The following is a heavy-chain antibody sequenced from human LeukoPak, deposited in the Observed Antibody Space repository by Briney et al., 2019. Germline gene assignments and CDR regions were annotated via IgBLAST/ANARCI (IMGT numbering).Heavy chain of an antibody. Sequence: ASVKVSCKASGYTFTSYGISWARQAPGQGLEWMGWISAYNGNTNYAQKLQGRVTMTTDTSTSTAYMELRSLRSDDTAVYYCARDGYYYDSSGYYYAPGGYYYGMDVWGQGTTVTVSS. CDR3: ARDGYYYDSSGYYYAPGGYYYGMDV. D-gene: IGHD3-22*01. CDR2: ISAYNGNT. J-gene: IGHJ6*02. CDR1: GYTFTSYG. V-gene: IGHV1-18*01.